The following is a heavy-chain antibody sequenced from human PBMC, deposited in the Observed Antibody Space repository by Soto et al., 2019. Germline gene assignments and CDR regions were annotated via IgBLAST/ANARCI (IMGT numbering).Heavy chain of an antibody. CDR3: ARGLSEFAGTTFWYYYGMDG. CDR2: INPNSGGT. Sequence: GASVKVSCKASGYTFTGYYMHWVRQAPGQGLEWMGWINPNSGGTNYAQKFQGWVTMTRDTSISTAYMELSRLRSDDTAVYYCARGLSEFAGTTFWYYYGMDGWGQGTTVTVSS. V-gene: IGHV1-2*04. CDR1: GYTFTGYY. J-gene: IGHJ6*02. D-gene: IGHD1-1*01.